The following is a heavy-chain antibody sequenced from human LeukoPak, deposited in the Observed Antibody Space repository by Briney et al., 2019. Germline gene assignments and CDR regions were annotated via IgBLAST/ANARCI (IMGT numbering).Heavy chain of an antibody. D-gene: IGHD4/OR15-4a*01. Sequence: ASVKVSCKASGDTFTSYDINWVRQATGQGLEGRGWINPNSGSTGYAQKFQGRVTMTRNTPMSTSYMELSSLSSEDRAVYYCARGASNALECWGQGPVVTVP. CDR1: GDTFTSYD. CDR2: INPNSGST. CDR3: ARGASNALEC. V-gene: IGHV1-8*01. J-gene: IGHJ1*01.